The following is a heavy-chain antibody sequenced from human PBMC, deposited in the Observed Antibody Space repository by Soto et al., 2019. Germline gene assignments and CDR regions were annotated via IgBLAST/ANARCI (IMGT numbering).Heavy chain of an antibody. CDR2: ISSSSSYI. CDR3: ARDGGSSSSGENYYYYYGMDV. CDR1: GFTFSSYS. V-gene: IGHV3-21*01. J-gene: IGHJ6*02. Sequence: GGSLRLSCAASGFTFSSYSMNWVRQAPGKGLEWVSSISSSSSYIYYADSVKGRFTISRDNAKNSLYLQMNSLRAEDTAVYYCARDGGSSSSGENYYYYYGMDVWGQGTTVTVSS. D-gene: IGHD6-6*01.